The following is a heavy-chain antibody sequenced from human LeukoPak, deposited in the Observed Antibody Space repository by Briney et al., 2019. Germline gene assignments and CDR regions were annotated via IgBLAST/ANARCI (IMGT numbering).Heavy chain of an antibody. CDR2: ISWNSGSI. J-gene: IGHJ6*03. V-gene: IGHV3-9*01. CDR3: ARDATTAVGVVYMDV. D-gene: IGHD6-13*01. CDR1: GFTFDDYA. Sequence: PGGSLRLSCAASGFTFDDYAMHWVRQAPGKGLEWVSGISWNSGSIGYADSVKGRFTISRDNAKNSVYLQMDSLRAEDTAVYFCARDATTAVGVVYMDVWGRGTTVTISS.